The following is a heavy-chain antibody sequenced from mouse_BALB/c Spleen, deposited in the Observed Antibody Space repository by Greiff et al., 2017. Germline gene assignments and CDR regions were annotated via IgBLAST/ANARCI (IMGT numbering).Heavy chain of an antibody. V-gene: IGHV1-82*01. CDR1: GYAFSSSW. J-gene: IGHJ4*01. CDR3: ARIGRLGYYYAMDY. CDR2: IYPGDGDT. D-gene: IGHD2-2*01. Sequence: QVQLKQSGPELVKPGASVKISCKASGYAFSSSWMNWVKQRPGQGLEWIGRIYPGDGDTNYNGKFKGKATLTADKSSSTAYMQLSSLTSVDSAVYFCARIGRLGYYYAMDYWGQGTSVTVSS.